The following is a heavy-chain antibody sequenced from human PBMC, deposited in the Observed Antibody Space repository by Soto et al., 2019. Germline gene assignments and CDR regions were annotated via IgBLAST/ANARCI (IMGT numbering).Heavy chain of an antibody. CDR3: ARGSVGPIPFDS. V-gene: IGHV4-31*03. CDR2: IYYSGST. J-gene: IGHJ4*02. CDR1: GGSISSGGYY. Sequence: QVQLQESGPGLVKPSQTLSLTCTVSGGSISSGGYYWSWIRQHPGKGLEGIGYIYYSGSTYYNPSLKSRVTISVDTSKNHFSLKLSSVTAADTAVYYCARGSVGPIPFDSWGQGTLVTVSS. D-gene: IGHD1-26*01.